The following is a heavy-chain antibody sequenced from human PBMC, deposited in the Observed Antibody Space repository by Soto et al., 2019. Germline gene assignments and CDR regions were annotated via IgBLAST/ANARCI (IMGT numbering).Heavy chain of an antibody. CDR3: AREKSYFDY. J-gene: IGHJ4*02. CDR2: ISAYNVNP. CDR1: GYTFRNFG. V-gene: IGHV1-18*01. Sequence: QIQLLQSGAEVKKPGASVKVTCKASGYTFRNFGSSWVRQAPGQELEWRGWISAYNVNPNYAQKFQGRLTMTADTSTSTAYMELRSLRSDDTAVYYCAREKSYFDYWGQGTLVTVSS.